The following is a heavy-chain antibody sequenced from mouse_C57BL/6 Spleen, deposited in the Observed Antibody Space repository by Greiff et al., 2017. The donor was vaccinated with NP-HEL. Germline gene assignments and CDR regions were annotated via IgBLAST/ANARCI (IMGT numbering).Heavy chain of an antibody. V-gene: IGHV1-50*01. CDR2: IDPSDSYT. Sequence: VKLQESGAELVKPGASVKLSCKASGYTFTSYWMQWVKQRPGQGLEWIGEIDPSDSYTNYNQKFKGKATLTVDTSSSTAYMQLSSLTSEDSAVYYCARKYWDQNWGQGTLVTVSA. CDR1: GYTFTSYW. J-gene: IGHJ3*01. CDR3: ARKYWDQN. D-gene: IGHD4-1*01.